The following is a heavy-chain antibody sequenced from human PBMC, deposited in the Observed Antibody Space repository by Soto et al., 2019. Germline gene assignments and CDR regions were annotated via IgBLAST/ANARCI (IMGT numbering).Heavy chain of an antibody. D-gene: IGHD6-19*01. CDR3: AKAPRIYSSGWYEY. J-gene: IGHJ4*02. V-gene: IGHV3-23*01. Sequence: PGGSLRLSCAASGFTFSSYAMSWVRQAPGKGLEWVSAISGSGGSTYYADSVKGRFTISRDNSENTLYLQMNSLRAEDTAVYYCAKAPRIYSSGWYEYWGQGTLVTVSS. CDR2: ISGSGGST. CDR1: GFTFSSYA.